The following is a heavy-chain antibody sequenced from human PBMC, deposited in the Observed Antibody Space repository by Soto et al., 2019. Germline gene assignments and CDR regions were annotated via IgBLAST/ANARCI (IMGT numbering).Heavy chain of an antibody. CDR2: MNPNSGNT. CDR1: GYTFTSYD. Sequence: ASVKVSCKASGYTFTSYDINWVRQATGQGLEWMGWMNPNSGNTGYAQKFQGRVTMTRNTSISTAYMELSSLRSEDTAVYYCARVKVRFLESSPPRYYYGMDVWGQGTTVTVSS. V-gene: IGHV1-8*01. D-gene: IGHD3-3*01. CDR3: ARVKVRFLESSPPRYYYGMDV. J-gene: IGHJ6*02.